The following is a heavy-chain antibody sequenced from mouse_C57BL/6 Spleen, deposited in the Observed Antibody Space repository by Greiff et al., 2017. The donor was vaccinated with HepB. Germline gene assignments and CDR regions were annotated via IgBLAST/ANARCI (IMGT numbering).Heavy chain of an antibody. CDR2: IDPEDGET. CDR3: ALYGSSYDFDV. V-gene: IGHV14-2*01. Sequence: VQLKQSGAELVKPGASVKLSCTASGFNIKDYYMHWVKQRTEQGLEWIGRIDPEDGETKYAPKFQGKATITADTSSNTAYLHLSSLTSEDTAVYYCALYGSSYDFDVWGTGTTVTVSS. D-gene: IGHD1-1*01. CDR1: GFNIKDYY. J-gene: IGHJ1*03.